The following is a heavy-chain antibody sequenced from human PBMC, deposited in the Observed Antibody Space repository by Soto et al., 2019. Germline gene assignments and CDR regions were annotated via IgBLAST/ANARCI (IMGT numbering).Heavy chain of an antibody. CDR2: INHSGST. J-gene: IGHJ4*02. Sequence: QVQLQQWGAGLLKPSETLSLTCAVYGGSFSGYYWSWIRQPPGKGLEWIGEINHSGSTNYNPSLKSRVTISVDTSKNQFSLKLSSVTAADTAVYYCASGTYCSGGSCYSVPHYWGQGTLVTVSS. CDR3: ASGTYCSGGSCYSVPHY. V-gene: IGHV4-34*01. CDR1: GGSFSGYY. D-gene: IGHD2-15*01.